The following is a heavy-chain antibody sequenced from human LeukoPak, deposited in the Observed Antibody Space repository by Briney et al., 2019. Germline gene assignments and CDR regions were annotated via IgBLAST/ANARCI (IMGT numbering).Heavy chain of an antibody. CDR2: IYYSGST. Sequence: PSETLSLTCTVSGGSIGSHLFYWAWIRQPPGKGLEWIGSIYYSGSTHYNPSLMGQVTISVDTSQNQSSLRLTSVTAADTAISYCPSMVRGVIVGPNYYSYYMDVWGPGATVTVS. CDR1: GGSIGSHLFY. V-gene: IGHV4-39*01. D-gene: IGHD3-10*01. CDR3: PSMVRGVIVGPNYYSYYMDV. J-gene: IGHJ6*03.